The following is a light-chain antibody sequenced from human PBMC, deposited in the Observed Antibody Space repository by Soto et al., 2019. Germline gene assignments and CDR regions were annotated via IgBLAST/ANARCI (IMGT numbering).Light chain of an antibody. CDR1: QSISKW. J-gene: IGKJ4*01. CDR3: HQYHSYPPT. CDR2: DAS. V-gene: IGKV1-5*01. Sequence: DIQITQSPSALSASVGDRVTITCRAGQSISKWVGWYKQKRGRAPKLLIFDASSLDSGVPSRFSGSGSETEFTLTISGLQPDDFATYYCHQYHSYPPTFGGGTTVEIK.